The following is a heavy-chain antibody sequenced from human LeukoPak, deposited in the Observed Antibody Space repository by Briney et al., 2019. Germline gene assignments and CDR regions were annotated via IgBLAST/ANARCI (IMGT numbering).Heavy chain of an antibody. CDR1: GFTFTSSA. V-gene: IGHV1-58*01. Sequence: PGASVKVSCKASGFTFTSSAVQWVRQARGQCLEWIGWIVVGSGNTNYAQKFQERVTITGDMSTSTAYMELSSLRSEDTAVYYCAAGDILTGYSPMSAFDIWGQGTMVTVSS. J-gene: IGHJ3*02. D-gene: IGHD3-9*01. CDR3: AAGDILTGYSPMSAFDI. CDR2: IVVGSGNT.